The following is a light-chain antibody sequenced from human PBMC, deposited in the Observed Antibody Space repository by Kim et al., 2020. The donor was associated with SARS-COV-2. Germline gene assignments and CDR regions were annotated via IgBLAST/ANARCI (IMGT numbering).Light chain of an antibody. J-gene: IGLJ3*02. CDR1: SSDVGGYNY. CDR3: SSYTSSSALA. CDR2: DVS. Sequence: QSALTQPASVSGSPGQSITISCTGTSSDVGGYNYVSWYQQHPGKAPKLMIYDVSNRPSGVSNRFSGSKSGNTASLTISGLQAEDEADYYCSSYTSSSALAFCAGAQLTVL. V-gene: IGLV2-14*03.